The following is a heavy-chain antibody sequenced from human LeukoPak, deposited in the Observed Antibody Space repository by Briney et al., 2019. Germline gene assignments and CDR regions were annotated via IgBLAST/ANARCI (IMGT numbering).Heavy chain of an antibody. CDR3: ARDSSLGYFDY. D-gene: IGHD7-27*01. J-gene: IGHJ4*02. CDR2: ISSSGSYI. CDR1: RFTFSSYS. V-gene: IGHV3-21*01. Sequence: GGSLRLSCAASRFTFSSYSMNWVRQAPGKGLEWVSSISSSGSYIYYADSVKGRFTISRDNAKNSLYLQMNSLRAEDTAVYYCARDSSLGYFDYWGQGTLVTVSS.